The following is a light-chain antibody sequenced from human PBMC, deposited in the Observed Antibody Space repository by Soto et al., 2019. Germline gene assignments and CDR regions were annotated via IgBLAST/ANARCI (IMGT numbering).Light chain of an antibody. CDR2: EGS. V-gene: IGLV2-23*01. Sequence: QSVLTQPASVSGSPGQSITLSCTGTSSDIGSYSFVSWYQQHPGKAPRLIIYEGSKRPSGVSNRFSASRSGNTASLTISGLQPEDGADYYCCSYALSSTYVFGTGTKVTVL. J-gene: IGLJ1*01. CDR1: SSDIGSYSF. CDR3: CSYALSSTYV.